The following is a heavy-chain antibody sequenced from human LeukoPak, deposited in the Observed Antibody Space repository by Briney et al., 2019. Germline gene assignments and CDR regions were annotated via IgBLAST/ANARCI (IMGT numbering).Heavy chain of an antibody. CDR3: ARDPLGDDYEDYFDY. CDR1: GYTFTSYA. D-gene: IGHD5-24*01. V-gene: IGHV7-4-1*02. J-gene: IGHJ4*02. CDR2: INTNTGNP. Sequence: ASVKVSCKASGYTFTSYAMNWVRQAPGQGLEWMGWINTNTGNPTYAQGFTGRFVFSLDTSVSTAYLQISSLKAEDTAVYYCARDPLGDDYEDYFDYWGQGTLVTVSS.